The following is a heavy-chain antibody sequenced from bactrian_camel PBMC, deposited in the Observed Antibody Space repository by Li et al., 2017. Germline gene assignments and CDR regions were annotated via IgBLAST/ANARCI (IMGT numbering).Heavy chain of an antibody. CDR1: GFTRDDYD. J-gene: IGHJ4*01. CDR2: INADGTT. CDR3: ASSQALAACDNPLAYRY. Sequence: VQLVESGGGSVQAGGSLKLSCTASGFTRDDYDMGWYRQAPGKECELVSAINADGTTKYGDSVKGRFAISQDNAKNTVYLQMNSLKPEDTAMYYCASSQALAACDNPLAYRYWGQGTQVTVS. V-gene: IGHV3S55*01. D-gene: IGHD1*01.